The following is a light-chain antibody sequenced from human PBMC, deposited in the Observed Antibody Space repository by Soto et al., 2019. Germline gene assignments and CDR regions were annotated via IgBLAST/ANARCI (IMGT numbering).Light chain of an antibody. CDR3: QQYGTSSWT. CDR1: RSVGSNY. V-gene: IGKV3-20*01. J-gene: IGKJ1*01. Sequence: EMVLTQSPGTLSLSPGERVTLSCRASRSVGSNYLAWYQQKPGQAPRLVIYGTSNRATGTPDRFSGSGSGKDFTLTISRLEPEDFAVYYCQQYGTSSWTFGQGTKVDIK. CDR2: GTS.